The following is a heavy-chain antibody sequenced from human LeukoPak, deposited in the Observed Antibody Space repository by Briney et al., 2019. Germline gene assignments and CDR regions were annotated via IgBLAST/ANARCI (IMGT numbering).Heavy chain of an antibody. Sequence: GGSLRLSCAASGFTFSSYSMTWVRQAPGKGLEWVSSISSSSSYIYYADSVKGRFTISRDNAKNSLYLQMNSLRAEDTAVYYCARGLWLLDNWFDPWGQGTLVTVSS. CDR2: ISSSSSYI. CDR1: GFTFSSYS. V-gene: IGHV3-21*01. J-gene: IGHJ5*02. D-gene: IGHD5-18*01. CDR3: ARGLWLLDNWFDP.